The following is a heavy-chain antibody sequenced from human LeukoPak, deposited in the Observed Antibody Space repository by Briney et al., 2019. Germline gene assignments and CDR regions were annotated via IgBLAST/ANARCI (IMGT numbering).Heavy chain of an antibody. Sequence: SQTLSLTCTVSGGSISSGSYYWSWIRQPAGKGLEWIGRIYTSGSTNYNPSLKSRVTISVDTSKNQFSLKLSSVTAADTAVYYCARGRDFWSGHYTYYYMDVWGKGTTVTVSS. D-gene: IGHD3-3*01. CDR1: GGSISSGSYY. J-gene: IGHJ6*03. V-gene: IGHV4-61*02. CDR3: ARGRDFWSGHYTYYYMDV. CDR2: IYTSGST.